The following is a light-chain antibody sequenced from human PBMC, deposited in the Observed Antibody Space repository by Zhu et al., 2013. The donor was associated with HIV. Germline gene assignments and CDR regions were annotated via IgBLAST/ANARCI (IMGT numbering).Light chain of an antibody. CDR3: QQYNNWPRT. J-gene: IGKJ1*01. CDR2: GAS. CDR1: QSLDRN. Sequence: EIVLTQSPDTLSLSPGERATLSCRASQSLDRNYLAWYQQKPGQAPSLLIYGASYRASGIPDRFSGSASGTEFTLTISSLQSEDFAVYYCQQYNNWPRTFGQGTKVEIK. V-gene: IGKV3D-15*01.